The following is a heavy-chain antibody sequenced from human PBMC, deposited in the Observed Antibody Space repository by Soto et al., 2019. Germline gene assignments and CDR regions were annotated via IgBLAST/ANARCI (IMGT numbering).Heavy chain of an antibody. J-gene: IGHJ3*02. D-gene: IGHD3-3*01. Sequence: GGSLRLSCAASGFTFSSYDMHWVRQATGKGLEWVSAIGTAGDTYYPGSVKGRFTISRENAKNSLYLQMNSLRAGDTAVYYCARGYDFWSGPNTAFDIWGQGTMVTVSS. CDR2: IGTAGDT. CDR3: ARGYDFWSGPNTAFDI. CDR1: GFTFSSYD. V-gene: IGHV3-13*01.